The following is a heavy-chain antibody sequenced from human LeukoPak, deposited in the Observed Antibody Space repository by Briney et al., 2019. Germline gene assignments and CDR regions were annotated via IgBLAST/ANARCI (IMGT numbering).Heavy chain of an antibody. J-gene: IGHJ4*02. CDR3: AKDKRYCSGGSCYPTSPTSY. Sequence: GGSLRLSCSASGFSFSRDYMSWVRQAPGKGLECVAKIEPDGSQQYYVDSVRGRFTISRDNSKNTLYLQMNSLRAEDTAVYYCAKDKRYCSGGSCYPTSPTSYWGQGTLVTVSS. D-gene: IGHD2-15*01. CDR1: GFSFSRDY. V-gene: IGHV3-7*01. CDR2: IEPDGSQQ.